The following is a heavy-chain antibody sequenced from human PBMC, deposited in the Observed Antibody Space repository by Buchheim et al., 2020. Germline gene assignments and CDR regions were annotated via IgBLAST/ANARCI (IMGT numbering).Heavy chain of an antibody. J-gene: IGHJ4*02. D-gene: IGHD3-16*02. V-gene: IGHV4-30-2*01. CDR3: ARGEQDYVWESYRLDY. CDR2: IYHSGST. CDR1: GGPISSGGYS. Sequence: QLQLQESGSGLEKPSQTLSLTCAVSGGPISSGGYSWSWIRQPPGKGLEWIGYIYHSGSTYYNPSLKSRVTISVDRSKNQFSLKLSSVTAADTAVYYCARGEQDYVWESYRLDYRGQGTL.